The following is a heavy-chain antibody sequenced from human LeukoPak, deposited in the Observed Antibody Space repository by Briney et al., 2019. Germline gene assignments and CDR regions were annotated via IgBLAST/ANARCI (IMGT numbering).Heavy chain of an antibody. Sequence: PSETLSLTCTVSGGSISSYYWSWIRQPPGKGLEWIGYIYYSGSTNYSPSLKSRVTISVDTSKNQFSLKLTSVTAADTAVYYCARLPIAAAGRWFDPWGQGTLVTVSS. CDR1: GGSISSYY. D-gene: IGHD6-13*01. V-gene: IGHV4-59*01. CDR2: IYYSGST. J-gene: IGHJ5*02. CDR3: ARLPIAAAGRWFDP.